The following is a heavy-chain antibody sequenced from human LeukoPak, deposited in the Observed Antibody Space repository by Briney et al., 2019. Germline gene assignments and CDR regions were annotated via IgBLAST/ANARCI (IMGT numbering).Heavy chain of an antibody. CDR2: IYWNGGNT. D-gene: IGHD4-17*01. CDR3: VRDIYGDYGFDF. V-gene: IGHV3-20*04. Sequence: GGSLRPSCAASGFTFDDYGMTWVRQVPGKGLEWVSGIYWNGGNTGYADSVKGRFTISRDNAKNSLYLQMNSLRAEDTALYYCVRDIYGDYGFDFWGQGAMVTVSS. CDR1: GFTFDDYG. J-gene: IGHJ3*01.